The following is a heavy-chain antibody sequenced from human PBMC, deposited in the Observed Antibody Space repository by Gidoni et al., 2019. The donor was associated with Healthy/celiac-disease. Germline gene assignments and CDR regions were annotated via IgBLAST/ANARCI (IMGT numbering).Heavy chain of an antibody. Sequence: QVQLVQSGAEVEKPGSSVKVSCKASGGTFSSYAISWVRQAPGQGLEWMGGIIPIFGTAKYAQKFQGRVTITAEESTSTAYMELSSLRAEETAVYYWARVTRPGIEAAGADYWGQGTMVTVSS. CDR1: GGTFSSYA. V-gene: IGHV1-69*01. D-gene: IGHD6-13*01. CDR3: ARVTRPGIEAAGADY. J-gene: IGHJ4*02. CDR2: IIPIFGTA.